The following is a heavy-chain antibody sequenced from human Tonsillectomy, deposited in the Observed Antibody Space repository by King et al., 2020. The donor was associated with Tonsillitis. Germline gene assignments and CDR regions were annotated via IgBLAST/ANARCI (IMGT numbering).Heavy chain of an antibody. V-gene: IGHV3-21*01. CDR2: ISSSSSYI. J-gene: IGHJ4*02. D-gene: IGHD6-6*01. CDR3: AREELEQLEAFDY. Sequence: EVQLVESGGGLVKPGGSLRLSCAASGFTFSSYSMNWVRQAPGKGLEWVSSISSSSSYIYYADSVKGRFTISRDNAKNSLYLQMNSLRAEDTAVYYCAREELEQLEAFDYWGQGTLVTVSS. CDR1: GFTFSSYS.